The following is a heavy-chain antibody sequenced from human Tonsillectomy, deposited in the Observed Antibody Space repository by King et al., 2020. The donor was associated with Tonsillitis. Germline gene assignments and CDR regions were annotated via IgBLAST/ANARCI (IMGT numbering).Heavy chain of an antibody. V-gene: IGHV4-59*08. Sequence: VQLQESGPGLVKPSETLSLTCTVSGGSISSYYWSWIRQPPGKGLEWIGYIYYSGSTNYNPSLKSRVTISVDTSKNQFSLQPSSVTAADTAVYYCARLSGDFYQLRHNWFDPWGQGTLVTVSS. D-gene: IGHD2-2*01. CDR1: GGSISSYY. CDR3: ARLSGDFYQLRHNWFDP. CDR2: IYYSGST. J-gene: IGHJ5*02.